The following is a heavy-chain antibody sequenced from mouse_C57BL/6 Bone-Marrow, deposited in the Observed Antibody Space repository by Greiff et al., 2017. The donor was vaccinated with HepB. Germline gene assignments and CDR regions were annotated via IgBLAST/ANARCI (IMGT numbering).Heavy chain of an antibody. CDR1: GYTFTSYW. V-gene: IGHV1-55*01. CDR3: ARGEVDYGSSYGFDV. J-gene: IGHJ1*03. CDR2: IYPGSGST. D-gene: IGHD1-1*01. Sequence: QVQLQQPGAELVKPGASVKMSCKASGYTFTSYWITWVKQRPGLGLEWLGDIYPGSGSTNYNEKFKSKATLTVATSSSTAYMQLSSLTSEDSAVYYCARGEVDYGSSYGFDVWGTGTTVTVSS.